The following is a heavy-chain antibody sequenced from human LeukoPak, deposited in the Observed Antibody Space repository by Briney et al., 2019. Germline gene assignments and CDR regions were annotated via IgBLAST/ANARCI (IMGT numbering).Heavy chain of an antibody. CDR3: ARDPSGSGWSLSD. CDR1: GFTFSSYS. V-gene: IGHV3-48*01. D-gene: IGHD6-19*01. J-gene: IGHJ4*02. Sequence: PGGSLRLSCAASGFTFSSYSMNWVRQAPGKGLEWVSYISSSSSTRYYADSVKGRLTISRDNAKNSLNLQMNSLRVEDTAVYYCARDPSGSGWSLSDWGQGTPVTVSS. CDR2: ISSSSSTR.